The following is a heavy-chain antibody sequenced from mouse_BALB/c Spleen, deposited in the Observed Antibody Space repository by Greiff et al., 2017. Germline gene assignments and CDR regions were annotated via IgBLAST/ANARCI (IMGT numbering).Heavy chain of an antibody. CDR1: GYTFTSYV. D-gene: IGHD1-1*02. CDR3: ARGGGYYAMDD. J-gene: IGHJ4*01. CDR2: INPYNDGT. Sequence: EVQLQQSGPELVKPGASVKMSCKASGYTFTSYVMHWVKQKPGQGLEWIGYINPYNDGTKYNEKFKGKATLTSDKSSSTAYMELSSLTSEDSAVYYCARGGGYYAMDDWGQGTSVTVSS. V-gene: IGHV1-14*01.